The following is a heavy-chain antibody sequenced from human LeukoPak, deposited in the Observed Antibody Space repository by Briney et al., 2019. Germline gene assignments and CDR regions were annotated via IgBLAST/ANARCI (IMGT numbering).Heavy chain of an antibody. V-gene: IGHV3-48*02. D-gene: IGHD3-9*01. CDR1: GFSFTDYP. CDR2: IHTTAEGAKYA. Sequence: GGSLRLSCATSGFSFTDYPMNWVRQAPGKGLEWISNIHTTAEGAKYAYYADSVKGRVTISRDDGKNTLYLHMNSLRDDDTAVYYCATDQRYAFDYWGQGILVTVSS. CDR3: ATDQRYAFDY. J-gene: IGHJ4*02.